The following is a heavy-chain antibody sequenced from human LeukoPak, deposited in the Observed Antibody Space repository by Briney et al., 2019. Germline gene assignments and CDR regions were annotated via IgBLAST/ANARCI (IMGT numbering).Heavy chain of an antibody. CDR1: GGSISSYY. Sequence: SETLSLTCTVSGGSISSYYWSWIRQPAGKGLEWIGRIYTSGSTNYNPSLKSRVTISVDMSKNQFSLKLNSVTAADAAVYYCARGQFYHDSTGYSDWGQGTPVTVSS. CDR2: IYTSGST. J-gene: IGHJ4*02. V-gene: IGHV4-4*07. D-gene: IGHD3-22*01. CDR3: ARGQFYHDSTGYSD.